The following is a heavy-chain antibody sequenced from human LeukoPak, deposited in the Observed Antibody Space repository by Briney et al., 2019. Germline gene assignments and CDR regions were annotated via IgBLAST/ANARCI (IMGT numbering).Heavy chain of an antibody. CDR2: ISSSGNTT. CDR1: GFIFNTFS. V-gene: IGHV3-48*01. J-gene: IGHJ4*02. CDR3: ARVRGLVAAGHYFDY. Sequence: PGGSLRLSCAASGFIFNTFSMNWVRQAPGKGLEWISYISSSGNTTYYADSVKGRFTISRDNAKNSLYLQMNSLRADDTALYYCARVRGLVAAGHYFDYWGQGTLVTISS. D-gene: IGHD6-13*01.